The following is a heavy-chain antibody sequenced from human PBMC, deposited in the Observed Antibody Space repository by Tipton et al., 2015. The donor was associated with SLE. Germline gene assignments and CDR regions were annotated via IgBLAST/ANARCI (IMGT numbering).Heavy chain of an antibody. V-gene: IGHV4-4*08. CDR2: IYTSGST. J-gene: IGHJ4*02. CDR1: GGSFSDYY. CDR3: ARAKGSGTYSSGQFDS. Sequence: GLVKPSETLSLTCAVYGGSFSDYYWSWIRQPPGKGLEWIGLIYTSGSTNYNPSLKSRVTISVDTSKNQFSLNLTSVTATDTAVYYCARAKGSGTYSSGQFDSWGQGTLVTVSS. D-gene: IGHD3-10*01.